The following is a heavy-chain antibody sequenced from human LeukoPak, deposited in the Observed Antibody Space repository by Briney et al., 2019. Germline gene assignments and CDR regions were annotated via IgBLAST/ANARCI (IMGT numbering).Heavy chain of an antibody. D-gene: IGHD6-19*01. CDR2: ISYRGST. CDR1: GGSLSSYY. CDR3: ARALYSSGWYGYHYYMDV. V-gene: IGHV4-59*01. J-gene: IGHJ6*03. Sequence: SETLSLTCTVSGGSLSSYYWSWIRQPPGKGLEWIGYISYRGSTNCNPPLKSRVTISIDTSKNQFPLKLSSVTAADTAVYYCARALYSSGWYGYHYYMDVWGKGTTVTISS.